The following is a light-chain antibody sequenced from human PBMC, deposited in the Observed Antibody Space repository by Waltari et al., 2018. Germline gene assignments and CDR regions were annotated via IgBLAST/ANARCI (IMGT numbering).Light chain of an antibody. CDR2: RNT. V-gene: IGLV1-47*01. CDR1: RSNVGNNF. Sequence: QPVLTQPPSASGTPGQRVTMSCSGSRSNVGNNFVYWYQQLPGTAPRLLIYRNTLRPSGVPDRFSASKSETSASLVISGLRSDDESDYYCATWDDSLGGPVFGGGTKLTVL. J-gene: IGLJ3*02. CDR3: ATWDDSLGGPV.